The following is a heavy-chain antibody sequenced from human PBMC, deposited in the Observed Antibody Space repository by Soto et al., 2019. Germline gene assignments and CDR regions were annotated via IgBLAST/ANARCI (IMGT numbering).Heavy chain of an antibody. J-gene: IGHJ3*02. CDR3: ASTPTYYYDSSGFFDAFDI. V-gene: IGHV3-30-3*01. D-gene: IGHD3-22*01. CDR2: ISYDGSNK. Sequence: GGSLRLSCAASGFTFSSYAMHWVRQAPGKGLEWVAVISYDGSNKYYADSVKGRFTISRDNSKNTLYLQMNSLRAEDTAVYYCASTPTYYYDSSGFFDAFDIWGQGTMVTVPS. CDR1: GFTFSSYA.